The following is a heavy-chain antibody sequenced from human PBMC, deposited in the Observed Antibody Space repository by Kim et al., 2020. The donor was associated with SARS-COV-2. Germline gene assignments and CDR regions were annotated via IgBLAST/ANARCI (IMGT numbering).Heavy chain of an antibody. V-gene: IGHV1-2*02. CDR3: AREQRGYYYYYGMDV. D-gene: IGHD3-10*01. J-gene: IGHJ6*02. Sequence: KFQGRVTMTRDTSISTAYMELSRLRSDDTAVYYCAREQRGYYYYYGMDVWGQGTTVTVSS.